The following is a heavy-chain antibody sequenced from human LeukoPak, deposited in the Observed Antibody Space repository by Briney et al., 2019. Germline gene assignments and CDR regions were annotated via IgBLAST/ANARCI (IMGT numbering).Heavy chain of an antibody. D-gene: IGHD1-26*01. CDR1: GFSFSDFY. CDR2: IGTRSNPI. J-gene: IGHJ4*02. Sequence: TGGSLRLSCAASGFSFSDFYMSWIRQAPGMGLEWISYIGTRSNPIYYADSVKGRFTISRDDAKNSLYLQMNSLTDEDTAVYFCARAARGSGRDFDYWGQGILVTVSS. CDR3: ARAARGSGRDFDY. V-gene: IGHV3-11*01.